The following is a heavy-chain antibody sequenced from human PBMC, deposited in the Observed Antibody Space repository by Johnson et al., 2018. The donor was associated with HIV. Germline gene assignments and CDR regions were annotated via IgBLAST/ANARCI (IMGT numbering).Heavy chain of an antibody. CDR1: GFTFNEHG. CDR2: INWNGAST. CDR3: ATRDPTHRPGVFDI. J-gene: IGHJ3*02. Sequence: VQLVESEGGVVRPGGSLRLSCAASGFTFNEHGMSWVRQVPGKGLEWVSDINWNGASTDYEESVKGRFTISRDNAKNSLYLQMNSLRAEDTAVYYCATRDPTHRPGVFDIWGQGTMVTVSS. D-gene: IGHD1-14*01. V-gene: IGHV3-20*04.